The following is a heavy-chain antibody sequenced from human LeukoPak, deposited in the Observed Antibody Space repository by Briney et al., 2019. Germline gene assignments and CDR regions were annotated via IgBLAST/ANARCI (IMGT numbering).Heavy chain of an antibody. V-gene: IGHV3-74*01. D-gene: IGHD6-19*01. CDR1: VFTFSNYW. J-gene: IGHJ4*02. CDR3: ERGSSGWFGIDY. Sequence: GGSLRLSCAASVFTFSNYWMHWVPEVLGKGLVCVSRINIDGTSTSYTDSLKGRFTISRDNAKNALCLQMNTLRAENPAVYYSERGSSGWFGIDYWGQGALVSVSS. CDR2: INIDGTST.